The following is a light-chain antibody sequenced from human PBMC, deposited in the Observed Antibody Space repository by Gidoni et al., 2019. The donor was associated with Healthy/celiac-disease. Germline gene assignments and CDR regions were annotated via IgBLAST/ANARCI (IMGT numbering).Light chain of an antibody. CDR2: GAS. CDR1: QSVSSN. J-gene: IGKJ1*01. CDR3: QQYNNWSRT. Sequence: DIVMTQSPATLSLSPGERATLSCRASQSVSSNLSWSQQKPGQAPRLLIYGASNRATGIPARFSGSGSGTELTLTISSLQYEDFAVYYCQQYNNWSRTFGQGTKVEIK. V-gene: IGKV3-15*01.